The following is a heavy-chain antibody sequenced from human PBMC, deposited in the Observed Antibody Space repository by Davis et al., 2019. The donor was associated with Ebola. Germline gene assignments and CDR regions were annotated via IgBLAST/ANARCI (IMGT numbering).Heavy chain of an antibody. V-gene: IGHV3-30*02. Sequence: GESLKISCAASGFTFSSYYMHWVRQAPGKGLEWVAIIRYDGNNKNYADSLKGRFTISRDNSKNTLYLQMNSLRAEDTAVYYCAKDRRGGVDYWGQGTPVTVSS. J-gene: IGHJ4*02. D-gene: IGHD2-8*02. CDR2: IRYDGNNK. CDR3: AKDRRGGVDY. CDR1: GFTFSSYY.